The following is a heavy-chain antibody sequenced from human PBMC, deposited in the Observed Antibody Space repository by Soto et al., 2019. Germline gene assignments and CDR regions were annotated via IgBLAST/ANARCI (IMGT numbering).Heavy chain of an antibody. CDR3: ARDDRGSRYFDY. D-gene: IGHD6-19*01. CDR2: IYYSGST. Sequence: SETLSLTCTVSGGSISSGDYYWSWIRQPPGKGLEWIGYIYYSGSTYYNPSLKSRVTISVDTSKNQFSLKLSSMTAADTAVYYCARDDRGSRYFDYWGQGTLVTVSS. CDR1: GGSISSGDYY. V-gene: IGHV4-30-4*01. J-gene: IGHJ4*02.